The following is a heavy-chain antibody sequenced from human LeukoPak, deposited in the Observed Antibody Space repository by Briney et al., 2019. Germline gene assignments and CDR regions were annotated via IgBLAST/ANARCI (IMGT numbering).Heavy chain of an antibody. V-gene: IGHV3-66*02. CDR3: ASRTPYYYGSGSSTYDY. CDR1: GFTVSSNY. CDR2: IYSGGST. J-gene: IGHJ4*02. D-gene: IGHD3-10*01. Sequence: PGGSLRLSCAASGFTVSSNYMSWVRQAPGKGLEWVSVIYSGGSTYYADSVKGRFTISRDNSKNTLYLQMNSLRAEDTAVYYCASRTPYYYGSGSSTYDYWGQGTLVTVSS.